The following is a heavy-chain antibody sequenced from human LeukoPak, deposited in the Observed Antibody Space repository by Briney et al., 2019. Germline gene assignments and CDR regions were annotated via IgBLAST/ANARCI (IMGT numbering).Heavy chain of an antibody. J-gene: IGHJ4*02. V-gene: IGHV3-74*01. CDR3: AKVRASSESPSY. D-gene: IGHD3-10*01. CDR2: INSDGSST. CDR1: GFTFSSYW. Sequence: GGSLRLSCAASGFTFSSYWMYWVRQAPGKGLVWVSRINSDGSSTTYADSVKGRFTISRDNSKNTLYLQMNSLRAEDTAVYYCAKVRASSESPSYWGQGTLVTVSS.